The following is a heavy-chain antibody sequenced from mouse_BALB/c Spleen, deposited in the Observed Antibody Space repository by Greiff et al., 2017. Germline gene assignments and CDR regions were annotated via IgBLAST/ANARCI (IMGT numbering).Heavy chain of an antibody. V-gene: IGHV3-2*02. D-gene: IGHD2-14*01. CDR3: ARSGYRYDDGYWYFDV. CDR2: ISYSGST. CDR1: GYSITSDYA. J-gene: IGHJ1*01. Sequence: VQLQQSGPGLVKPSQSLSLTCTVTGYSITSDYAWNWIRQFPGNKLEWMGYISYSGSTSYNPSLKSRISITRDTSKNQFFLQLNSVTTEDTATYYCARSGYRYDDGYWYFDVWGAGTTVTVSS.